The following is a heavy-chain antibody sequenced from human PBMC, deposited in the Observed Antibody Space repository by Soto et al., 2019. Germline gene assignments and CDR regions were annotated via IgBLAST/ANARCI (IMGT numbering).Heavy chain of an antibody. CDR3: ARVLLNWGLYYYYGMDV. J-gene: IGHJ6*02. Sequence: GGSMKLACAASGFTFSSYWMSWVRQAPGKGLEWVANIKQDGSEKYYVDSVKGRFTISRDNAKNSLYLQMNSLRAEDTAVYYCARVLLNWGLYYYYGMDVWGQGTTVTVSS. CDR2: IKQDGSEK. CDR1: GFTFSSYW. D-gene: IGHD7-27*01. V-gene: IGHV3-7*01.